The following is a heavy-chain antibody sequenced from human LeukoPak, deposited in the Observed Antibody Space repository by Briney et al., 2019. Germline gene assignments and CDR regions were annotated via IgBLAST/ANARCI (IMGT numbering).Heavy chain of an antibody. J-gene: IGHJ3*02. CDR3: AALYDILSRLAVEI. Sequence: GGSLTLSCAASGFTFSSYGMHCVREAPGKGLEWVAFIRCDGSNKYYADSVKGRFTISRDNSKNTLYLQMNSLRAYDTAVYYCAALYDILSRLAVEIWGQGTMVTVSS. D-gene: IGHD3-9*01. CDR2: IRCDGSNK. V-gene: IGHV3-30*02. CDR1: GFTFSSYG.